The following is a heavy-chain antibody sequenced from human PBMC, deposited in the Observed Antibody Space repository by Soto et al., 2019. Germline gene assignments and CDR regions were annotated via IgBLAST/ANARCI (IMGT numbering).Heavy chain of an antibody. CDR3: ARLYSSSSAYYYYYYGMDV. CDR1: GGSFSGYY. V-gene: IGHV4-34*01. CDR2: VNHSGST. D-gene: IGHD6-13*01. J-gene: IGHJ6*02. Sequence: QVQLQQWGAGLLKPSETLSLTCAVYGGSFSGYYWSWIRQPPGKGLEWIGEVNHSGSTNYNPSLKSRVTISVDTFKHQFSLKLSSVTAADVAVYYGARLYSSSSAYYYYYYGMDVWGQGTTVTVSS.